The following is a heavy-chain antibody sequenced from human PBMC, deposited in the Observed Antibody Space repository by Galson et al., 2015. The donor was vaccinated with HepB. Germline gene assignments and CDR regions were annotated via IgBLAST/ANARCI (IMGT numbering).Heavy chain of an antibody. Sequence: SLRLSCAASGFTFRVYAMNWVRQAPGKGLEWVSGISGSGVSPYYPESVKGRFTISRDNSRNTLFLQMSSRRAEDTAVYYCAKDLSVTPNCLDSWGQGTLVTVSS. CDR3: AKDLSVTPNCLDS. J-gene: IGHJ4*02. D-gene: IGHD5/OR15-5a*01. CDR1: GFTFRVYA. CDR2: ISGSGVSP. V-gene: IGHV3-23*01.